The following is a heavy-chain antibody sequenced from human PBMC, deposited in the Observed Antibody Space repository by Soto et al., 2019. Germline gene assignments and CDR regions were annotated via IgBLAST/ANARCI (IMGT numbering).Heavy chain of an antibody. CDR3: AKVAGGLGYFDL. J-gene: IGHJ2*01. CDR2: ISATGGNI. CDR1: WFTFSGYA. Sequence: LXLSCVASWFTFSGYAMTWVRQAPGKGLEWVATISATGGNIEYTDSLKGRFTISRDNSKNTLYLQLNGLTSDDTAVHYCAKVAGGLGYFDLWGRGTLVTVSS. D-gene: IGHD3-16*01. V-gene: IGHV3-23*01.